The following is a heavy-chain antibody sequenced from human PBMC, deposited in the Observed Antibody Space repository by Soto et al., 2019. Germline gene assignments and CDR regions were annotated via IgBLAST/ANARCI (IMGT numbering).Heavy chain of an antibody. Sequence: GASVKVSCKASGYTFTSYGINWVRQAPGQGLEWMGWISGYDGNTNYAQKLQGRVNMTTDTSTSTAYMELRSLRSDDTAVYYCARVGYSYGSRGLDSWGQGTLVTVSS. CDR1: GYTFTSYG. CDR2: ISGYDGNT. V-gene: IGHV1-18*04. J-gene: IGHJ4*02. CDR3: ARVGYSYGSRGLDS. D-gene: IGHD3-10*01.